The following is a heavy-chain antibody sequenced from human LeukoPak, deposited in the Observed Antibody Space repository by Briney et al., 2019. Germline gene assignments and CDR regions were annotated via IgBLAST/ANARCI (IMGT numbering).Heavy chain of an antibody. V-gene: IGHV3-23*01. CDR1: GFTFSSYA. Sequence: GGSLRLSCAASGFTFSSYAMSWVRQAPGKGLEWVSAISGSGGSTYYADSVKGRFTISRDNSKNTLYLQMNSLRAEDTAVYYCARAKKSCTGSCYYFDYWGQGTLVTVSS. CDR2: ISGSGGST. J-gene: IGHJ4*02. CDR3: ARAKKSCTGSCYYFDY. D-gene: IGHD2-8*02.